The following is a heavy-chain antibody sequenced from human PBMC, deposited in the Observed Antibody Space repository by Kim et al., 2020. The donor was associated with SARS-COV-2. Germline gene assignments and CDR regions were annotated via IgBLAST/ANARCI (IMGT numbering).Heavy chain of an antibody. CDR3: AREPRVGATTGAE. CDR2: ISSSSSTI. D-gene: IGHD1-26*01. Sequence: GGSLRLSCAASGFTFSSYSMNWVRQAPGKGLEWVSYISSSSSTIYYADSVKGRFTISRDNAKNSLYLQMNSLRAEDTAVYYCAREPRVGATTGAEWGQGTLVTVSS. J-gene: IGHJ4*02. CDR1: GFTFSSYS. V-gene: IGHV3-48*04.